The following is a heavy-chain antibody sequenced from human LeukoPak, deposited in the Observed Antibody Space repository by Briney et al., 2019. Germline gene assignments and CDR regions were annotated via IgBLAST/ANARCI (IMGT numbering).Heavy chain of an antibody. D-gene: IGHD6-13*01. CDR2: IWYDGSNK. V-gene: IGHV3-30*02. J-gene: IGHJ4*02. CDR1: GFTFISYG. CDR3: ANIAAAVSN. Sequence: GGSLRLSCAASGFTFISYGMHWVRQAPGKGLQWVAFIWYDGSNKYYADSVKGRFTISRDNSKNTLYLQMNSLRAEDTAVYYCANIAAAVSNWGQGTLVTVSS.